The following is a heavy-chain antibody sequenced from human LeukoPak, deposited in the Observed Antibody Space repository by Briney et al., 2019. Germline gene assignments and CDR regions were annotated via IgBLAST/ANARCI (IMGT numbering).Heavy chain of an antibody. D-gene: IGHD5-18*01. CDR1: GFTFSSYG. CDR3: AKVWIPLWNDAFDI. J-gene: IGHJ3*02. V-gene: IGHV3-30*18. Sequence: GGSLRLSCAASGFTFSSYGMHWVRQAPGKGLEWVAVISYDGSNKYYADSVKGRFTISRDNSKNTLYLQMNSLRAEDTAVYYCAKVWIPLWNDAFDIWGQGTMVTVSS. CDR2: ISYDGSNK.